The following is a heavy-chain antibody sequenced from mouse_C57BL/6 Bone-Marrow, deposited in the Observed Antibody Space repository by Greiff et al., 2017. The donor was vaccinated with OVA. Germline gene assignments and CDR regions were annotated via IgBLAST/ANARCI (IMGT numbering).Heavy chain of an antibody. CDR2: INSDGGST. D-gene: IGHD4-1*01. J-gene: IGHJ4*01. CDR3: ARLGRGSNAMDY. CDR1: EYEFPSHD. Sequence: EVQLQQSGGGLVQPGESLKLSCESNEYEFPSHDMSWVRKTPEKRLELVAAINSDGGSTYYPDTMERRFIISRDNTKKTLYLQMGSLRSEDTAWYYCARLGRGSNAMDYWGQGTSVTVSS. V-gene: IGHV5-2*01.